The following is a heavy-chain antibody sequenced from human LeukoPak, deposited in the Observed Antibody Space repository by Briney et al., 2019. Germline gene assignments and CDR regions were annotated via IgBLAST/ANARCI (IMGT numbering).Heavy chain of an antibody. V-gene: IGHV4-39*07. D-gene: IGHD3-3*01. CDR1: GGSISSSSYY. J-gene: IGHJ3*02. CDR2: IYYSGST. CDR3: ARSALLRFLEWVDAFDI. Sequence: SETLSLTCTVSGGSISSSSYYWGWIRQPPGKGLEWIGSIYYSGSTYYNPSLKSRVTISVDTSKNQFSLKLSSVTAADTAVYYCARSALLRFLEWVDAFDIWGQGTMVTVSS.